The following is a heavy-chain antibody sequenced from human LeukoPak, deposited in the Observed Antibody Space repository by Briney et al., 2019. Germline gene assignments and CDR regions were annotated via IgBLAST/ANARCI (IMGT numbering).Heavy chain of an antibody. V-gene: IGHV1-18*01. CDR3: ARVIVESEYYYDSSGYRANWFDP. D-gene: IGHD3-22*01. Sequence: ASVKVSCTASGYTFTSYGISWVRQAPGQGLEWMGWISAYNGNTNYAQKLQGRVTMTTDTSTSTAYMELRSLRSDDTAVYYCARVIVESEYYYDSSGYRANWFDPWGQGTLVTVSS. CDR1: GYTFTSYG. J-gene: IGHJ5*02. CDR2: ISAYNGNT.